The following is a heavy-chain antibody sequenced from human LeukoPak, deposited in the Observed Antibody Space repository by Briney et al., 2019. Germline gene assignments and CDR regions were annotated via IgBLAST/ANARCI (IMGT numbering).Heavy chain of an antibody. CDR1: GYSISSGYY. V-gene: IGHV4-38-2*02. J-gene: IGHJ5*02. CDR3: ARDLEGYDYGDYLRWFDP. Sequence: SETLSLTCAVSGYSISSGYYWGWIRQPPGKGLEWIGSIYHSGSTYYNPSLKSRVTISVDTSKNQFSLKLSPVTAADTAVYYCARDLEGYDYGDYLRWFDPWGQGTLVTVSS. D-gene: IGHD4-17*01. CDR2: IYHSGST.